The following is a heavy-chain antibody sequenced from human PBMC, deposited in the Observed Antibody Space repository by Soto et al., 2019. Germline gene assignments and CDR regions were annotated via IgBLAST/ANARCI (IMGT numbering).Heavy chain of an antibody. Sequence: QVQLQEAGPGLVKPSVTLSLTCVVSGASISSNNWWSWVRQPPGKGLEWIGEIYHSGTTSYNPSLQSRVTMSVDKPKDQFSLKVTSVTAADTAGYFCATDRSGHPYNSDNCGQGTLCTVAS. CDR3: ATDRSGHPYNSDN. CDR2: IYHSGTT. CDR1: GASISSNNW. D-gene: IGHD2-15*01. V-gene: IGHV4-4*02. J-gene: IGHJ4*02.